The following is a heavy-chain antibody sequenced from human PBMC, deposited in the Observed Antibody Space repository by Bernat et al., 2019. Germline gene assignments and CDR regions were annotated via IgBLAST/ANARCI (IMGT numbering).Heavy chain of an antibody. V-gene: IGHV3-23*01. J-gene: IGHJ4*02. CDR1: GLTFNRHA. Sequence: EVQLLDSGGGLVQPGGSLRLSCVASGLTFNRHAMTWVRQAPGKGLEWGSTIGASGGVTYYADSVKGRFTISRDNSKNTVSLQMNSLRAEDTAIYYCAKGRTGVSESGGYVFDCWGQGTLVTVSS. CDR3: AKGRTGVSESGGYVFDC. CDR2: IGASGGVT. D-gene: IGHD5-12*01.